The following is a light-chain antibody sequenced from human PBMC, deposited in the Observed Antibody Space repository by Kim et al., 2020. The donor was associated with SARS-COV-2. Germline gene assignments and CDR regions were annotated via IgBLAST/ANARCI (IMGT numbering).Light chain of an antibody. CDR2: GAS. V-gene: IGKV3-15*01. CDR3: QQYENWPPVT. CDR1: QGVSDN. J-gene: IGKJ4*01. Sequence: SPGESVTLSCRASQGVSDNLAWYQQKPGQAPRLLIYGASTRATGTPARFSGSGSGTEFTLDISSLQSEDFAVYYCQQYENWPPVTFGGGTKVDIK.